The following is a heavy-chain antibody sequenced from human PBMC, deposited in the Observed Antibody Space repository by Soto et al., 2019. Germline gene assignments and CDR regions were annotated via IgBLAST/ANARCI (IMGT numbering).Heavy chain of an antibody. CDR1: GYTFTDYD. CDR2: MNPNSGET. CDR3: ARVAVAARPLWYNGFDP. V-gene: IGHV1-8*01. J-gene: IGHJ5*02. Sequence: QEQLVQSGAEVKKPGASVKVSCKTSGYTFTDYDINWVRQATGQGLEWIGWMNPNSGETGYAQKFQGRVTMTRSASLSTAYLELSSLRAEDTAVYYCARVAVAARPLWYNGFDPWGQGTLVTGSS. D-gene: IGHD2-15*01.